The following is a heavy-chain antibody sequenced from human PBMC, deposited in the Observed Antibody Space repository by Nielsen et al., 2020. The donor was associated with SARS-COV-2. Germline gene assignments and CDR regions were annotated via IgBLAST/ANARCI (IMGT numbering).Heavy chain of an antibody. CDR2: IWYDGTNE. J-gene: IGHJ4*02. Sequence: GGSLRLSCVASGFIFRTYGMHWVRQAPGKGLEWVAVIWYDGTNEYYADSVKGRFTISRDNSKNTLYLQMNSLRAEDTAVYYCAKIQQVGDTSRDYWGQGTLVTVSS. V-gene: IGHV3-33*06. CDR3: AKIQQVGDTSRDY. CDR1: GFIFRTYG. D-gene: IGHD1-26*01.